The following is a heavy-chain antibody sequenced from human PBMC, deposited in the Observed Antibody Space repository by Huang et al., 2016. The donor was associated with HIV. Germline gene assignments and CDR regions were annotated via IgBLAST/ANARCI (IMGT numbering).Heavy chain of an antibody. CDR2: INHLGNP. Sequence: QVQLQQWGSGLLKPLETLSPNCAVYGWSFSRYYWNLIRQSPGKGLEWIGQINHLGNPIYNPSLESRVTRSVDTSKNQFSLKLKSVTGADTAIYYCAREVMISFGGPFDPWGQGTLVTVSS. D-gene: IGHD3-16*01. CDR1: GWSFSRYY. V-gene: IGHV4-34*02. J-gene: IGHJ5*02. CDR3: AREVMISFGGPFDP.